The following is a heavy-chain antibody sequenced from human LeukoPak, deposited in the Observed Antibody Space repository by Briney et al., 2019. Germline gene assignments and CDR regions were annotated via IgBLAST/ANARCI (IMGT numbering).Heavy chain of an antibody. CDR2: IYTSGST. D-gene: IGHD2-2*01. Sequence: SETLSLTCTVSGGSISSYYWSWIRQPAGKGLEWIGRIYTSGSTNYNPSLKSRVTMSVDTSKNQFSLKLSSVTAADTAVYYCARDSPGYCSSTSCSPFDYWGQGTLVTVSS. V-gene: IGHV4-4*07. CDR3: ARDSPGYCSSTSCSPFDY. CDR1: GGSISSYY. J-gene: IGHJ4*02.